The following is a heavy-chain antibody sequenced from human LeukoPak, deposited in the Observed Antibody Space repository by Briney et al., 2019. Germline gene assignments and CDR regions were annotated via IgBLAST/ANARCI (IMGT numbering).Heavy chain of an antibody. Sequence: GGSLRLSCAASGFTFSTYGMHWVRQAPGKGLEWVAFIPYDGSNEYYAESVKGRFAISRDNYKNTLYLQMNSLRAEDTAVYYCAKDWVGAVLVGYYYMDVWGKGTTVIVSS. CDR2: IPYDGSNE. CDR3: AKDWVGAVLVGYYYMDV. CDR1: GFTFSTYG. D-gene: IGHD1-26*01. V-gene: IGHV3-30*02. J-gene: IGHJ6*03.